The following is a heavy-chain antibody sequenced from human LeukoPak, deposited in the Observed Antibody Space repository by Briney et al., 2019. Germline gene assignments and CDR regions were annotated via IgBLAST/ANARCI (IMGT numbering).Heavy chain of an antibody. CDR1: GCSFTSYW. D-gene: IGHD4-17*01. CDR2: IYPGDSDT. J-gene: IGHJ4*02. CDR3: ARSNDYGDMLPDY. V-gene: IGHV5-51*01. Sequence: GESLKISCRGSGCSFTSYWNGWGRQMPGQGLEWMGIIYPGDSDTRYSPSFQGQVTISADKSISTAYLQWSSLEASDTAMYYCARSNDYGDMLPDYWGQGTLVTVSS.